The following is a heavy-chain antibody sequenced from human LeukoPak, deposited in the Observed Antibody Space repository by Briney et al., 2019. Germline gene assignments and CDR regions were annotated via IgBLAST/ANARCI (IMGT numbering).Heavy chain of an antibody. D-gene: IGHD2-2*01. CDR1: GGSFSGYY. Sequence: SETLSLTCAVYGGSFSGYYWSWIRQPPGKGLEWIGEINHSGSTNYNPSLKSRVTISVDTSKNQFSLKLSSVTAADTAVYYCARARYCSSTSCYLSLWNLRPFDYWGQGTLVTVSS. J-gene: IGHJ4*02. V-gene: IGHV4-34*01. CDR3: ARARYCSSTSCYLSLWNLRPFDY. CDR2: INHSGST.